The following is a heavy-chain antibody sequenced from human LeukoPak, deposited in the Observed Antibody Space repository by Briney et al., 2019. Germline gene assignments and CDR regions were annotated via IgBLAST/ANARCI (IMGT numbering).Heavy chain of an antibody. CDR2: MNPNSGNT. J-gene: IGHJ4*02. V-gene: IGHV1-8*03. CDR1: GYTFTSYD. Sequence: ASVKVSCKASGYTFTSYDINWVRQATGQGLEWMGWMNPNSGNTGYAQKFQGRVTITRNTSISTAYMELSSLRSEDTAVYYCATGEPQWELNAGLDYWGQGTLVTVSS. D-gene: IGHD1-26*01. CDR3: ATGEPQWELNAGLDY.